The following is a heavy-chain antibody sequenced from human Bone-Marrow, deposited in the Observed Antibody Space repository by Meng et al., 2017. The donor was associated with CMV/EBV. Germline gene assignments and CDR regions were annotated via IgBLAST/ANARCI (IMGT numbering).Heavy chain of an antibody. J-gene: IGHJ6*02. CDR1: GFTFSSYS. Sequence: GESLKISCTASGFTFSSYSMNWVRQAPGKGLEWVSYITSSSKYIYYADSVKGRFTISRDNAKNSLYLQMNSLRAEDTAVYYCARDRSHYYYYGMDVWGQGTTVTVSS. CDR2: ITSSSKYI. V-gene: IGHV3-21*01. CDR3: ARDRSHYYYYGMDV.